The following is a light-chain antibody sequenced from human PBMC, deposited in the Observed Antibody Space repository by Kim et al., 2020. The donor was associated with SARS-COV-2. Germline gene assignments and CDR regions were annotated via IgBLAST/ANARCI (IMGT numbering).Light chain of an antibody. Sequence: EIVLTQSPGTLSLSPGESATLSCRASQSISRSYIAWYQQKPGQAPRLLIYGASSRATGIPDRFSGSGSGTDFTFIISRLEPEDFAVYYCQQYVGSPITFGQGTRLEIK. V-gene: IGKV3-20*01. J-gene: IGKJ5*01. CDR2: GAS. CDR1: QSISRSY. CDR3: QQYVGSPIT.